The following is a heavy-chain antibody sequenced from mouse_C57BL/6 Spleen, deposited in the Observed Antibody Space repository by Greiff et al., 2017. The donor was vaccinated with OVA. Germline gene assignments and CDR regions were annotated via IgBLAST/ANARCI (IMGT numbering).Heavy chain of an antibody. Sequence: EVNVVESGGGLVKPGGSLKLSCAASGFTFSDYGMHWVRQAPEKGLEWVAYISSGSSTIYYADTVKGRFTISRDNAKNTLFLQMTSLRSEDTAMYYCARGDYDWYFDVWGTGTTVTVSS. CDR2: ISSGSSTI. V-gene: IGHV5-17*01. CDR3: ARGDYDWYFDV. CDR1: GFTFSDYG. D-gene: IGHD2-4*01. J-gene: IGHJ1*03.